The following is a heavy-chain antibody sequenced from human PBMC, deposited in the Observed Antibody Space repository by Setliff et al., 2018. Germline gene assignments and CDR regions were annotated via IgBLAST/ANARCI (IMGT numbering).Heavy chain of an antibody. V-gene: IGHV5-51*01. J-gene: IGHJ5*02. CDR1: GYSFTDYW. CDR3: ARRGERFFNWFDP. CDR2: IYPGNADT. D-gene: IGHD2-21*01. Sequence: PGESLKISCKGSGYSFTDYWIAWVRQTPGKGLEWMGTIYPGNADTRYSPSFQGQATISTDTSINTAFLQWNNLKASDTAVYYCARRGERFFNWFDPWGQGTLVTVSS.